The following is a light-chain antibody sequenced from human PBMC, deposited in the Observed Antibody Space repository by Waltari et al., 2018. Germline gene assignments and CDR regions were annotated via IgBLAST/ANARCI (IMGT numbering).Light chain of an antibody. V-gene: IGKV4-1*01. CDR1: QSIFYSSDNKNY. CDR2: CAS. CDR3: HQYYDTLWT. J-gene: IGKJ1*01. Sequence: DIVMTQSPASLAVSLGERATIKCKSSQSIFYSSDNKNYLGWYQQTPGQAPKLLIYCASAREPGVPDRFSGRGSGTDFTLTITSVQAEDVAVYYCHQYYDTLWTFGQGTTVEIK.